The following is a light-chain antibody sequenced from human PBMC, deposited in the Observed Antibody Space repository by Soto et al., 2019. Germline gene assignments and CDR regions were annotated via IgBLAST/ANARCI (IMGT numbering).Light chain of an antibody. CDR1: QVITEY. CDR3: QQYENLPYT. V-gene: IGKV1-33*01. J-gene: IGKJ2*01. Sequence: DIQMTQSASSLSAAVGDRVTINCQTSQVITEYLNWYQQKPGKAPKLVIYDISTLEIGVPSRFSGCGSGTKFTFTISGLQPEDIATYYCQQYENLPYTFGQGTKLEI. CDR2: DIS.